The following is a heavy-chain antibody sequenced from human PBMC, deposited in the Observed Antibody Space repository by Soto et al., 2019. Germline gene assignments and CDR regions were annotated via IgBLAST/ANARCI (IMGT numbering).Heavy chain of an antibody. CDR2: IYYSGST. CDR1: GGSISSGGYY. Sequence: PSETLSLTCTVSGGSISSGGYYWSWIRQHPGKGLEWIGYIYYSGSTYYNPSLKSRVTISVDTSKSQFSLKLSSVTAADTAVYYCARDGLRNAVTTDPDYGMDVWGQGTTVTVSS. V-gene: IGHV4-31*03. J-gene: IGHJ6*02. D-gene: IGHD4-17*01. CDR3: ARDGLRNAVTTDPDYGMDV.